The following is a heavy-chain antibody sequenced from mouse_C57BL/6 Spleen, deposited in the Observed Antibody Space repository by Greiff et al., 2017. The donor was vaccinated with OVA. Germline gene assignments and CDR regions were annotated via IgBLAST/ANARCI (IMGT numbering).Heavy chain of an antibody. J-gene: IGHJ2*01. CDR3: ARERVSYGYFDY. D-gene: IGHD1-1*01. CDR1: GYTFTSYW. V-gene: IGHV1-64*01. Sequence: QVQLQQPGAELVKPGASVKLSCKASGYTFTSYWMHWVKQRPGQGLEWIGMIHPNSGSTNYNEKFKSKATLTVDKSSSTAYMQLSSLTSEDSAVYYWARERVSYGYFDYWGQGTTLTVSS. CDR2: IHPNSGST.